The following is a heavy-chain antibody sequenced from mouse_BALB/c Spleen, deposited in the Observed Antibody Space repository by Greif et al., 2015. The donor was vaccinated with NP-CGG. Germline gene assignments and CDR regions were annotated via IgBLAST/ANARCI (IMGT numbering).Heavy chain of an antibody. CDR1: GFNITDTY. CDR3: ASWDWYFDV. CDR2: IDPGNGNT. J-gene: IGHJ1*01. Sequence: SVAELVKPGASVKLSFTASGFNITDTYMHCVKQRPEQGLECIGRIDPGNGNTKYHTKFQGRATITADKSSITTFLVLINMTSEDTAVYYSASWDWYFDVWGAGTTVTVSS. D-gene: IGHD4-1*01. V-gene: IGHV14-3*02.